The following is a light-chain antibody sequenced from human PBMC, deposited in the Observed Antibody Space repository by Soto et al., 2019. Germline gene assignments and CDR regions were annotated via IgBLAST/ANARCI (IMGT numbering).Light chain of an antibody. Sequence: DVVMTQSPLSLPVTLGQPASISCRSSQSLEYSDGNAYLNWFHQRPGQSPRRLIYRASNRDSGVPDRFSGSGSGTDFTLKISRVEAEDVGAYYCMQATHWPPTFGRGTKVEIK. V-gene: IGKV2-30*01. CDR2: RAS. J-gene: IGKJ1*01. CDR1: QSLEYSDGNAY. CDR3: MQATHWPPT.